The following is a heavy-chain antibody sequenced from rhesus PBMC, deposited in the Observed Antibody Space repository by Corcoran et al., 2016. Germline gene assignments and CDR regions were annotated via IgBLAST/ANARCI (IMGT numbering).Heavy chain of an antibody. D-gene: IGHD3-3*01. CDR2: INSGGGST. J-gene: IGHJ4*01. V-gene: IGHV3S42*01. CDR1: GFTFSSYW. Sequence: EVQLVESGGGLSKPGGSLRLSCAASGFTFSSYWMNWVRQTPGKGLEWISAINSGGGSTYYADSVKGRFTISRDNSKNAISLQMNSLRAEDTAVYYCAKEQTYYNWGQGVLVTVSS. CDR3: AKEQTYYN.